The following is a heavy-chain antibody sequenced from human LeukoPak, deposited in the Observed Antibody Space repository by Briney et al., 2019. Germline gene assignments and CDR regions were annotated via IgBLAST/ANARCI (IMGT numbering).Heavy chain of an antibody. D-gene: IGHD3-9*01. CDR1: GYTFTGYY. J-gene: IGHJ4*02. CDR2: INPNSGGT. CDR3: ARGDILTGYYYFDY. Sequence: ASVKVSCKASGYTFTGYYMHWVRQAPGQGLEWMGWINPNSGGTNYAQKFQGRVTMTRDTSISTAYMERSRLRSDDTAVYYCARGDILTGYYYFDYWGQGTLVTVSS. V-gene: IGHV1-2*02.